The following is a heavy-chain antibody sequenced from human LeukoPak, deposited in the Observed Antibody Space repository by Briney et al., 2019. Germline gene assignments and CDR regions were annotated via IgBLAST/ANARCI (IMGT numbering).Heavy chain of an antibody. D-gene: IGHD6-6*01. V-gene: IGHV1-69*13. Sequence: SVKVSCKASGGTFSSYAISWVRQAPGQGLEWMGGIIPIFGTANYAQKFQGRVTITADESTSTAYMELSSLRSEDTAVYYCASLGARLSPYYFVYWGQGTLVTVSS. CDR3: ASLGARLSPYYFVY. CDR2: IIPIFGTA. CDR1: GGTFSSYA. J-gene: IGHJ4*02.